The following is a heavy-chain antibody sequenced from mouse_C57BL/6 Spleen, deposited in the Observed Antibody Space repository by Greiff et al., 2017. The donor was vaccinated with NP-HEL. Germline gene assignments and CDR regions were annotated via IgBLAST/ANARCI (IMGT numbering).Heavy chain of an antibody. CDR3: ARGVSTRLGGAWFAY. CDR1: GYTFTSYW. J-gene: IGHJ3*01. CDR2: IDPNSGGT. D-gene: IGHD6-2*01. V-gene: IGHV1-72*01. Sequence: QVQLQQPGAELVKPGASVKLSCKASGYTFTSYWMHWVKQRPGRGLEWIGRIDPNSGGTKYNEKFKSKATLTVDKPSSTAYMQLSSLTSEDSAVYYCARGVSTRLGGAWFAYWGQGTLVTVSA.